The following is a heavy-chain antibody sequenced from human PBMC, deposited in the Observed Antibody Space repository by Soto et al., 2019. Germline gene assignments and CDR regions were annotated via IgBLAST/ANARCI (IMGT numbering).Heavy chain of an antibody. CDR1: GGTFSSYS. V-gene: IGHV1-69*01. Sequence: QVQLVQSGAEVTKPGSSVKVSCKASGGTFSSYSINWVRQAPGQGLEWMGEIIPIFGTANYAQTFQGRVTITADESTSTAYMELSSLRSEDTAVYYCARDGGRHSGGIDYWGQGTLVTVSS. CDR2: IIPIFGTA. D-gene: IGHD1-26*01. CDR3: ARDGGRHSGGIDY. J-gene: IGHJ4*02.